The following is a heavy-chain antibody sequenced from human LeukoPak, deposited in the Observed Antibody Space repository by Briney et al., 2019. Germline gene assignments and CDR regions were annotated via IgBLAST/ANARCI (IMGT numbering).Heavy chain of an antibody. V-gene: IGHV3-23*01. D-gene: IGHD5-24*01. J-gene: IGHJ3*01. Sequence: GGSLRLSCAASGFTFSSYAMHWVRQAPGKGLEWVSAMSGSGGSRYYADSVKGRFTISRDNSENTLSLQMNSLRVEDTAIYYCAKDIQLSTWGLGTMVTVSS. CDR2: MSGSGGSR. CDR1: GFTFSSYA. CDR3: AKDIQLST.